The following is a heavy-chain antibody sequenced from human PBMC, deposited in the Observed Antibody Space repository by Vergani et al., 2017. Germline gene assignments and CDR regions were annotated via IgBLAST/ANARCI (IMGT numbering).Heavy chain of an antibody. CDR3: ATPGQGSWSRRGYYYYYGMDV. J-gene: IGHJ6*02. V-gene: IGHV1-24*01. D-gene: IGHD6-13*01. CDR2: FDPEDGET. CDR1: GYTLTELS. Sequence: QVQLVQSGAEVKKPGASVKVSCKVSGYTLTELSMHWLRQAPGKGLEWMGGFDPEDGETIYAQKFQGRVTMTEDTSTETAYMELSSLRSEDTAVYYCATPGQGSWSRRGYYYYYGMDVWGQGTTVTVSS.